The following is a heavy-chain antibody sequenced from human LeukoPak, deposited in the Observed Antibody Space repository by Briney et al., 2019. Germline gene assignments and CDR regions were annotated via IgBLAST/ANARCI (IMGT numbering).Heavy chain of an antibody. V-gene: IGHV3-23*01. CDR2: ISGSGGST. D-gene: IGHD3-3*01. CDR3: AKAGVYDFCSGYQRNAFDY. CDR1: GFTFSSYA. J-gene: IGHJ4*02. Sequence: GGSLRLSCAASGFTFSSYAMSWVRQAPGKGLEWVSAISGSGGSTYYADSVKGRFTISRDNSKNTLYLQMNSLRAEDTAVYYCAKAGVYDFCSGYQRNAFDYWGQGTLVTVSS.